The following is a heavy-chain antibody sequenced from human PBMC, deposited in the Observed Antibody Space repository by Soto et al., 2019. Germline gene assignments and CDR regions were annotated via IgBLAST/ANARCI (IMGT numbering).Heavy chain of an antibody. CDR1: VESVSSNSAA. J-gene: IGHJ6*02. CDR3: ARGDSSSWSYYYYGMDA. CDR2: TYYRSKWYN. V-gene: IGHV6-1*01. D-gene: IGHD6-13*01. Sequence: QTLSLTCAISVESVSSNSAAWNWIRQSPSGGLEWLGRTYYRSKWYNDYAVSVKSRITINPDTSKNQFSLQLNSVTPEDTAVYYCARGDSSSWSYYYYGMDAWGQGTTVTVSS.